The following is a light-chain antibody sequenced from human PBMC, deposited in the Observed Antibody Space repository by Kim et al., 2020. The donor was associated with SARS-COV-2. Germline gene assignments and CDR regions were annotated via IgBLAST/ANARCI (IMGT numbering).Light chain of an antibody. CDR3: CSFAGSYTLV. Sequence: GQSGTTPCTGTGSDVGGYNDVSGYQQHPGKAPKLMIYDVSRRPSGVPDRFSGSKSGNTASLTISGLQAEDEADYYCCSFAGSYTLVFGGGTQLTVL. V-gene: IGLV2-11*01. J-gene: IGLJ2*01. CDR1: GSDVGGYND. CDR2: DVS.